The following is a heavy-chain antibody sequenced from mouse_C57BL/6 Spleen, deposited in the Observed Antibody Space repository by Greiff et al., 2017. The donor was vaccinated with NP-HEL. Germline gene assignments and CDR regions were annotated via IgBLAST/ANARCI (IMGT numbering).Heavy chain of an antibody. CDR2: ISDGGSYT. CDR1: GFTFSSYA. CDR3: ARDDYDPYLYFDV. D-gene: IGHD2-4*01. J-gene: IGHJ1*03. Sequence: VQLVESGGGLVKPGGSLKLSCAASGFTFSSYAMSWVRQTPEKRLEWVATISDGGSYTYYPDNVKGRFTISRDNAKNNLYLQMSHLKSEDTAMYYCARDDYDPYLYFDVWGTGTTVTVSS. V-gene: IGHV5-4*01.